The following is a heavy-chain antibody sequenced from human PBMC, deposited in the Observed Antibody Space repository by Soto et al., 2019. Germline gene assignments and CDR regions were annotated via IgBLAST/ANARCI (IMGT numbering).Heavy chain of an antibody. J-gene: IGHJ4*02. D-gene: IGHD2-21*01. Sequence: QVQLQESGPGLVKPSGTLSLTCAVSGGSIISSNWWSWVRQPPGKGLEWIGEIYHSGTTNYNPSLXXRXTXXVDKSKNQFSLNLYSVTAADTAVYFCAREDPVGSIWGQGTLVTVSS. V-gene: IGHV4-4*02. CDR3: AREDPVGSI. CDR2: IYHSGTT. CDR1: GGSIISSNW.